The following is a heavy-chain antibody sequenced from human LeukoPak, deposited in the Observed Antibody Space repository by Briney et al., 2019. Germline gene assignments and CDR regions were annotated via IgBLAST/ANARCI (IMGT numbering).Heavy chain of an antibody. V-gene: IGHV4-38-2*01. J-gene: IGHJ3*02. Sequence: SETLSLTCAVSGYSISSGYYLGWIRQPPGKGLEWIGSICHSGSTYYNPSLKSRVTISGDNSKNQFSLKLSSVTAADTAVYYCARLGITIFGVVISLGGAFDIWGQGTMVTVSS. D-gene: IGHD3-3*01. CDR2: ICHSGST. CDR3: ARLGITIFGVVISLGGAFDI. CDR1: GYSISSGYY.